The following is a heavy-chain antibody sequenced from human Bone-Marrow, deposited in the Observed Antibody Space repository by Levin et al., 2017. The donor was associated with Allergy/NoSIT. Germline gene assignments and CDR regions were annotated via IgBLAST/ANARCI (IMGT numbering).Heavy chain of an antibody. CDR2: ISAYNGNT. CDR1: GYTFTSYG. Sequence: ASVKVSCKASGYTFTSYGISWVRQAPGQGLEWMGWISAYNGNTNYAQKLQGRVTMTTDTSTSTAYMELRSLRSDDTAVYYCAREEYETHHSSWYFDYWGQGTLVTVSS. J-gene: IGHJ4*02. CDR3: AREEYETHHSSWYFDY. D-gene: IGHD6-13*01. V-gene: IGHV1-18*01.